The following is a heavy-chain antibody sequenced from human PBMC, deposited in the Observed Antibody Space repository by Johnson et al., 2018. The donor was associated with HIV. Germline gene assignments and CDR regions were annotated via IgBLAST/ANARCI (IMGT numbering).Heavy chain of an antibody. J-gene: IGHJ3*02. Sequence: VQLVESGGGSVQPGRSLRLSCAASGFTFSSYAMHWVRQAPGKGLEWVSYISSSGSTIYYADSVKGRFTISRDNAKNSLYLQMNSLKTEDTAVYYCAKETRDSRSAFDIWGQGTMVTVSS. CDR3: AKETRDSRSAFDI. CDR2: ISSSGSTI. D-gene: IGHD3-22*01. V-gene: IGHV3-48*03. CDR1: GFTFSSYA.